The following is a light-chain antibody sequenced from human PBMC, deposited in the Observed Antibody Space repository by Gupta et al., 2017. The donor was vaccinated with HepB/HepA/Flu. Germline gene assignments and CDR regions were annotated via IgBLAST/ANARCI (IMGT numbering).Light chain of an antibody. CDR1: QSISNF. J-gene: IGKJ1*01. CDR3: QQRDGTPRT. Sequence: DIQMTQSPSSLSASVGDRVTIACRASQSISNFLNWYQQKPGKAPNLLIYAASSLQSGVPSRFSGSGSGTDFTLTISNLQPEDFATYYCQQRDGTPRTFGQGTKVEIK. CDR2: AAS. V-gene: IGKV1-39*01.